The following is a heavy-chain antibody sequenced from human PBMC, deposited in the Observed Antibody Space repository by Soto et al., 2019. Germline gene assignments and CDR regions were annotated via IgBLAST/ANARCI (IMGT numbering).Heavy chain of an antibody. D-gene: IGHD2-21*02. CDR1: GGSISSYY. CDR3: ARGVGGVTADAFDI. J-gene: IGHJ3*02. V-gene: IGHV4-59*01. CDR2: IYYSGST. Sequence: SETLSLTCTVSGGSISSYYWSWIRQPPGKGLEWIGYIYYSGSTNYNPSLKSRVTISVDTSKNQFSLKLSSVTASVTAVYFCARGVGGVTADAFDIWGQGTMVTVSS.